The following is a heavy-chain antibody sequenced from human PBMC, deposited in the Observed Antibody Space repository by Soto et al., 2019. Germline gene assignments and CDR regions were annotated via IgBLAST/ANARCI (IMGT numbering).Heavy chain of an antibody. CDR2: IDPSDSFA. D-gene: IGHD1-26*01. Sequence: GESLKISCRGSGYSFTNYWITWVRQMPGKGLEWMGRIDPSDSFATYSPSFQGHVTISADTSSTTAYLQWSSLKASDTAIYYCAGHDGGGGTSSYYGMDVWGQGTTVTVSS. CDR1: GYSFTNYW. CDR3: AGHDGGGGTSSYYGMDV. J-gene: IGHJ6*02. V-gene: IGHV5-10-1*01.